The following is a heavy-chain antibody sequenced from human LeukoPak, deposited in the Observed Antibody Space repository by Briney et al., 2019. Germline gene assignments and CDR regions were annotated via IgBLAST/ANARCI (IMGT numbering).Heavy chain of an antibody. D-gene: IGHD5/OR15-5a*01. J-gene: IGHJ1*01. V-gene: IGHV3-7*01. CDR2: IQQNGGGR. CDR3: ATGGDLYCSTNKCLPFYK. Sequence: PGGSLRLSCAASGFNFGSYWMSWVRQAPGKGLEVVAYIQQNGGGRHYVDSVKGRFTISRDNAKNSLYLHMDNLRAEDTAVYYCATGGDLYCSTNKCLPFYKWGQGTLVTVSS. CDR1: GFNFGSYW.